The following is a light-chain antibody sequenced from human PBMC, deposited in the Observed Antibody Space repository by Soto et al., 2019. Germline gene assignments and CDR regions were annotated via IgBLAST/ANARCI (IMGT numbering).Light chain of an antibody. CDR1: QNIDNL. CDR3: QQYYFYPQT. V-gene: IGKV1-5*03. CDR2: KAS. Sequence: DVQMTQSPSTLSASVGDRVTITCRASQNIDNLLAWYQQTPGKAPKLLIYKASSLASGVPSRFSGGGSLTEFTLTISSLQPEDVATYYCQQYYFYPQTFVQGTKVEIK. J-gene: IGKJ1*01.